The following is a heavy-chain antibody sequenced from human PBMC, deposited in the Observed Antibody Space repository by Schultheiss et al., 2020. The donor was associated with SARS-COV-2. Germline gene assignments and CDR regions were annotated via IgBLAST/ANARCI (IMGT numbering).Heavy chain of an antibody. J-gene: IGHJ6*02. CDR2: IYYSGST. V-gene: IGHV4-59*08. D-gene: IGHD1-14*01. CDR3: ARRGGPHRSMDV. CDR1: GGSISSYY. Sequence: SQTLSLTCTVSGGSISSYYWSWIRQPPGKGLEWIGYIYYSGSTNYNPSLKSRVTISVDTSKNQFSLKLSSVTAADTAVYYCARRGGPHRSMDVWGQGTTVTVSS.